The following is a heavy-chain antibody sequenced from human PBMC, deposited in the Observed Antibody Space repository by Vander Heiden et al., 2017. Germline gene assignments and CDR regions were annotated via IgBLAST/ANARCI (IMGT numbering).Heavy chain of an antibody. CDR2: FYSSGST. CDR1: GGSISSYY. V-gene: IGHV4-59*01. D-gene: IGHD2-15*01. CDR3: ARVSGGYCSGGSCYASGHDWFDP. J-gene: IGHJ5*02. Sequence: QVQLQESGPGLVKPSETLSLTCTVPGGSISSYYWSWIRQPPGKGLGWIGYFYSSGSTNYNPSLKSRVTISVDTSKNQFSLKLSSVTAADTAVYYCARVSGGYCSGGSCYASGHDWFDPWGQGTLVTVSS.